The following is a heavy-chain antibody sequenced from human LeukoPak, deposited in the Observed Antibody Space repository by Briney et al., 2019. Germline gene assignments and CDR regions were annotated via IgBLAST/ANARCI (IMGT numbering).Heavy chain of an antibody. CDR2: IIPIFGTA. D-gene: IGHD1-26*01. CDR3: ARGGMSGSYSHFDY. V-gene: IGHV1-69*13. Sequence: GASVKVSCKTSGYTFSNFGISWVRQAPGQGLEWMGGIIPIFGTANYAQKFQGRVTITADESTSTAYMELSSLRSEDTAVYYCARGGMSGSYSHFDYWGQGTLVTVSS. CDR1: GYTFSNFG. J-gene: IGHJ4*02.